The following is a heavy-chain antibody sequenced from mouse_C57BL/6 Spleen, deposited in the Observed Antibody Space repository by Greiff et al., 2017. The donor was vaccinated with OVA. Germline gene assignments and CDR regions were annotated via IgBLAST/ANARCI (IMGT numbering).Heavy chain of an antibody. CDR1: GYTFTSYW. Sequence: QVQLQQPGAELVKPGASVKLSCKASGYTFTSYWMQWVKQRPGQGLEWIGEIDPSDSYTNYNHKFKGKATLTVDTSSSTAYMQLSSLTSEDAAVYYCARFPPYYYGSSPPFAYWGQGTLVTVSA. D-gene: IGHD1-1*01. J-gene: IGHJ3*01. CDR2: IDPSDSYT. CDR3: ARFPPYYYGSSPPFAY. V-gene: IGHV1-50*01.